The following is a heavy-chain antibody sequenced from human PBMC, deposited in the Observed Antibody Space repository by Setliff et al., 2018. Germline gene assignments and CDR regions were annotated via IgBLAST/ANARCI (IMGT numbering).Heavy chain of an antibody. J-gene: IGHJ6*02. CDR3: ARGRGYSYGSTFHYYYGMDV. V-gene: IGHV4-61*02. Sequence: LSLTCTVSGGSISSGSYYWSWIRQPAGKGLEWIGRIYTSGSTNYNPSLKSRVTISVDTSKNQFSLKLSSVTAADTAVYYCARGRGYSYGSTFHYYYGMDVWGQGTMVTAP. CDR1: GGSISSGSYY. D-gene: IGHD5-18*01. CDR2: IYTSGST.